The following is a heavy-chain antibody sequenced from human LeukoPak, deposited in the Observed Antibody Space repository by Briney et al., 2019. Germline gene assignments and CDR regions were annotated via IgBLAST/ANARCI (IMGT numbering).Heavy chain of an antibody. V-gene: IGHV3-64*01. CDR2: LSDTGVST. CDR1: GFTFSKFA. Sequence: GGSLRLSCAGSGFTFSKFAMHWVRQAPGKGLEYVAGLSDTGVSTFYTNSVKGRFTVSRDDSQATVFLQMRSVGIEDTAIYYCAKDSNRLSVAGSHIESWGQGTLVTVSS. CDR3: AKDSNRLSVAGSHIES. D-gene: IGHD6-19*01. J-gene: IGHJ4*02.